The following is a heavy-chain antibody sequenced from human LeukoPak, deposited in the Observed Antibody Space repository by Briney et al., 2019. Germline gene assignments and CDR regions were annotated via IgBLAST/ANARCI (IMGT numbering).Heavy chain of an antibody. J-gene: IGHJ4*02. V-gene: IGHV4-38-2*02. Sequence: SETLSLTCTVSGYSISSGYYWGWIRQPPGKGLEWIGSIYHSGSTYYNPSLKSRVTISVDTSKNQFSLKLSSVTAADTAVYYCARAREDTAMVFDYWGQGTLVTVSS. D-gene: IGHD5-18*01. CDR1: GYSISSGYY. CDR3: ARAREDTAMVFDY. CDR2: IYHSGST.